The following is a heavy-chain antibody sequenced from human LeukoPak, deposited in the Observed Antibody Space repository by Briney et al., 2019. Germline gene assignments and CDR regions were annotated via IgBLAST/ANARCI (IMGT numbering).Heavy chain of an antibody. J-gene: IGHJ4*02. CDR1: GFTFSSYS. CDR3: TRRLAY. Sequence: PGGSLRPSCAASGFTFSSYSMNWVRQAPGKGLEWISYISSSNNTIYYADSVKGRFTISRDNAKNSLFLQMNSLRAEDTAVYYCTRRLAYWGQGTLVTVSS. CDR2: ISSSNNTI. V-gene: IGHV3-48*01.